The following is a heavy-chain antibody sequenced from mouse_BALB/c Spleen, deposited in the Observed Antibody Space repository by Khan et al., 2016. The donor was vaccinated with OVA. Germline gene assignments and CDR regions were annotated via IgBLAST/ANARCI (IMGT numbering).Heavy chain of an antibody. Sequence: QIQLVQSGPELKKPGETVKISCKASGYTFTNYGMNWVKQAPGKGLKWMGWIYTYTGEPTYADDFKGRFAFSLETSASTAYLQINNLKNEDPATYFCERGGSRAMDYWGQGTSVTVSS. J-gene: IGHJ4*01. CDR2: IYTYTGEP. V-gene: IGHV9-3-1*01. CDR3: ERGGSRAMDY. CDR1: GYTFTNYG. D-gene: IGHD1-1*01.